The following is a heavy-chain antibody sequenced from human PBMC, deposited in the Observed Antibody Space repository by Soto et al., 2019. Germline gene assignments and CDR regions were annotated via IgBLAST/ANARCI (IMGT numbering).Heavy chain of an antibody. V-gene: IGHV4-34*01. CDR1: CGSFSNYY. J-gene: IGHJ6*02. CDR3: ARRGPGYCSSTSCHYSYYGMDV. Sequence: PSETLSLTCAVYCGSFSNYYWSWIRQPPGKGLEWIGEINHSGSTNYNPSLKSRVTISVDTSENQFSLKLTSVTAADTAVYYCARRGPGYCSSTSCHYSYYGMDVWGQGTTVTVSS. CDR2: INHSGST. D-gene: IGHD2-2*03.